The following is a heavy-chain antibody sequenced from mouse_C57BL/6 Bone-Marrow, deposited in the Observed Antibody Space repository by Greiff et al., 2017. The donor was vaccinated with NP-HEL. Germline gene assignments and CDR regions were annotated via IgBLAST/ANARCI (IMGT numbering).Heavy chain of an antibody. J-gene: IGHJ4*01. Sequence: QVQLQQSGAELMKPGASVKLSCKATGYTFTGYWIEWVKQRPGHGLEWIGEILPGSGSTNYNEKFKGKATFTADTSSNTAYMQLSSLTTEDSAIYYCARWVLYGSSYRYYAMDYWGQGTSVTVSS. CDR2: ILPGSGST. V-gene: IGHV1-9*01. CDR1: GYTFTGYW. D-gene: IGHD1-1*01. CDR3: ARWVLYGSSYRYYAMDY.